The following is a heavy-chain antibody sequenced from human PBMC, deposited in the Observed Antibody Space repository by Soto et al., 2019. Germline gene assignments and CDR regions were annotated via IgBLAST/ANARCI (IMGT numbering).Heavy chain of an antibody. J-gene: IGHJ4*02. CDR1: GFTFSSYG. D-gene: IGHD2-15*01. V-gene: IGHV3-30*18. Sequence: PGGSLRLSCAASGFTFSSYGMHWVRQAPGKGLEWVAVISYDGSNKYYADSVKGRFTISRDNSKNTLYLQMNSLRAEDTAVYYCAKNVLRGGPLDYWGQGTLVTVSS. CDR2: ISYDGSNK. CDR3: AKNVLRGGPLDY.